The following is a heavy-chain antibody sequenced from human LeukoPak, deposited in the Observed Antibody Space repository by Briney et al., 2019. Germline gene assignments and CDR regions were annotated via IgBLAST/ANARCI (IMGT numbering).Heavy chain of an antibody. CDR1: GFTFSSYW. Sequence: GGSLRLSCAASGFTFSSYWMSWVRQAPGKGLEWVANIKQDGSEKYYVDSVKGRFTISRDNAKNSLYLQMNSLRAEDTAVYYCARDAGSGSYYMLDYWGQGTLVTVSS. J-gene: IGHJ4*02. CDR3: ARDAGSGSYYMLDY. CDR2: IKQDGSEK. V-gene: IGHV3-7*01. D-gene: IGHD3-10*01.